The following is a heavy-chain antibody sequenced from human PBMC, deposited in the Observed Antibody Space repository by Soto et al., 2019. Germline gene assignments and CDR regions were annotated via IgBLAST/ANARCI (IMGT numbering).Heavy chain of an antibody. CDR1: SGSISSSNR. J-gene: IGHJ6*02. D-gene: IGHD3-10*01. Sequence: PSETLSLTCAVSSGSISSSNRWSWVRQPPGKGLEWIGEIYHSGSTNYNPSLKSRVTISVDKSKNQFSLKLSSVTAADTAVYYCASLPGGDYYYYGMDVWGQGTTVTVSS. V-gene: IGHV4-4*02. CDR2: IYHSGST. CDR3: ASLPGGDYYYYGMDV.